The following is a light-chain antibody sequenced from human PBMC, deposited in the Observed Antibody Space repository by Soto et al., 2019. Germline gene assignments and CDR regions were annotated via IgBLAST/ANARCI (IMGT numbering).Light chain of an antibody. Sequence: DMEMTQSPSSLSAFVGDRVTITCRASQSISNYLNWYQHKPGKVPKLLIYAASSLQSGVTTRISGSGSGTDFTLTINSLQPEDFATYYCQQCYGTPLSFGGGTKIEIK. CDR2: AAS. CDR1: QSISNY. CDR3: QQCYGTPLS. J-gene: IGKJ4*01. V-gene: IGKV1-39*01.